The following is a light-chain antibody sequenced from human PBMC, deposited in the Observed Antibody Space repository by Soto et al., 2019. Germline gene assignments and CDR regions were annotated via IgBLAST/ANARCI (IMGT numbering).Light chain of an antibody. CDR3: QQYGSSPGFT. J-gene: IGKJ3*01. Sequence: EIVLTQSPGTLSLSPGERATLSCRANQSVSSSYLAWYQQKPGQAPRLLIYGASSRATGIPDRFSGSGSGTDFTLTISRLEPEDFAVYYCQQYGSSPGFTFGPGTKVDIK. CDR1: QSVSSSY. CDR2: GAS. V-gene: IGKV3-20*01.